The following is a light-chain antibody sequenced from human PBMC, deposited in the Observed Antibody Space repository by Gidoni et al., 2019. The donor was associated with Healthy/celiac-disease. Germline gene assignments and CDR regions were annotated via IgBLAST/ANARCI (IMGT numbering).Light chain of an antibody. CDR1: ALPKQY. CDR2: KDS. CDR3: QSADSSGTMKV. J-gene: IGLJ2*01. Sequence: YELTQPPSVSVYPGETARITCSVDALPKQYAYWYQQKPGQAPVLVIYKDSERPSGIPERFSGSSSGTTVTLTISGVQAEDEADYYCQSADSSGTMKVFGGGTKLTVL. V-gene: IGLV3-25*02.